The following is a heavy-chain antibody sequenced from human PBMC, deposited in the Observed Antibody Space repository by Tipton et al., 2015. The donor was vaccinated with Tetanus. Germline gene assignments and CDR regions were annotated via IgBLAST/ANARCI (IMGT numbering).Heavy chain of an antibody. J-gene: IGHJ4*02. CDR1: GFTFSNYA. CDR3: AKSSGFIMNIGGDYFDN. V-gene: IGHV3-23*01. CDR2: ITGSGASP. Sequence: SLRLSCKASGFTFSNYAISWVRQAPGKGLEWVSGITGSGASPYYAESVQGRFTISRDNSESTVFLQMTSLSAGDTAIYYCAKSSGFIMNIGGDYFDNWGQGTLVTVAS. D-gene: IGHD2/OR15-2a*01.